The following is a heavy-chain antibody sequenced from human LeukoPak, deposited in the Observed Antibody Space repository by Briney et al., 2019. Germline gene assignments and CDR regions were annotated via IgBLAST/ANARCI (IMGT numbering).Heavy chain of an antibody. J-gene: IGHJ4*02. CDR3: ATYDSGWYLTY. V-gene: IGHV3-48*01. Sequence: GGSLRLSCAASGFTFSRSSMNWVRQAPGKGLEWVSFIDRDSSITYYADSVRGRFIIPRDNARNSLFLQMNSLRAEDTAVYFCATYDSGWYLTYWGQGTLVTVSS. CDR2: IDRDSSIT. CDR1: GFTFSRSS. D-gene: IGHD6-19*01.